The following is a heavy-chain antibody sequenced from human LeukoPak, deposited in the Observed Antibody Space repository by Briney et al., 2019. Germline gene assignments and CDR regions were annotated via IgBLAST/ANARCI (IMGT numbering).Heavy chain of an antibody. CDR3: ARDVGMDY. Sequence: PGGSLRLSCAASGFNFIRHSMTWIRQAPGKGLEWVANIKDDGTEIYYADSVKGRFTISRDNSKNTLYLQMGSLRAEDMAVYYCARDVGMDYWGQGTLVTVSS. D-gene: IGHD1-26*01. CDR1: GFNFIRHS. J-gene: IGHJ4*02. CDR2: IKDDGTEI. V-gene: IGHV3-7*01.